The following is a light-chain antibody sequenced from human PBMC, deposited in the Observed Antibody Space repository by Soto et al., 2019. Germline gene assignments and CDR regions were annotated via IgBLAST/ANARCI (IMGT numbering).Light chain of an antibody. CDR2: DVS. V-gene: IGLV2-11*01. CDR1: SSDVGGFNY. Sequence: QSVLTQPPSVSGSPGQSVTISCTGTSSDVGGFNYVSWYQHHPGKAPKLMIYDVSKRPSGVPDRFSGSKSGNTASLTISGLQAEDEADYYCCSYAGGYTRYVFATGTKVTVL. J-gene: IGLJ1*01. CDR3: CSYAGGYTRYV.